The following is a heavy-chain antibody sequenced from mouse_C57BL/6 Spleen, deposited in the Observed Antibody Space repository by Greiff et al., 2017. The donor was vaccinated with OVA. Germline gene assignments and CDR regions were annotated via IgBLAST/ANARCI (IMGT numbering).Heavy chain of an antibody. V-gene: IGHV1-80*01. Sequence: QVQLQQSGAELVKPGASVKISCKASGYAFSSYWMNWVKQRPGKGLEWIGQIYPGDGDTNYNGKFKGKATLTADKSSSTAYMQLSSLTSEDSAVYFCARERSTFYAMDYWGQGTSVTVSS. J-gene: IGHJ4*01. CDR2: IYPGDGDT. D-gene: IGHD5-1*01. CDR1: GYAFSSYW. CDR3: ARERSTFYAMDY.